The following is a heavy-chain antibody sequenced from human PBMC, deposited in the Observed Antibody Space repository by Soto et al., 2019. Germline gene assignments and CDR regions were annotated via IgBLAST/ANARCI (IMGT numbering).Heavy chain of an antibody. V-gene: IGHV6-1*01. CDR1: GDGVSSNSAA. CDR3: ARDTNYYDSSGYYYAPDY. CDR2: TYYRSQWLN. D-gene: IGHD3-22*01. Sequence: PSQTLSLTCAISGDGVSSNSAAWNWIRQSPSRGLEWLGRTYYRSQWLNDYADSVKSRITIKPDTSKNQFSLELDSVTPEDTAVYYCARDTNYYDSSGYYYAPDYWGQGTLVTVSS. J-gene: IGHJ4*02.